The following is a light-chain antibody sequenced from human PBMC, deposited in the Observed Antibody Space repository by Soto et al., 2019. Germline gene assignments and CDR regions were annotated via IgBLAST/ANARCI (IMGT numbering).Light chain of an antibody. V-gene: IGLV2-14*01. CDR3: SSYTSSSTLV. Sequence: QSVLTQPASVSGSPGQSITISCTGTSSDVGGYNYASWYQQHPGKAPKLMIYEVSNRPSGVSNRFSGSKSGNTASLTISGLRAEDEADYYCSSYTSSSTLVFGTGTKVTVL. CDR1: SSDVGGYNY. J-gene: IGLJ1*01. CDR2: EVS.